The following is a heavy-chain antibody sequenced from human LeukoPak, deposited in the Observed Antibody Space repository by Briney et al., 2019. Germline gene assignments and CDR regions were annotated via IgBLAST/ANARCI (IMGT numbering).Heavy chain of an antibody. CDR3: ARGGASSWSPHMRVFDY. D-gene: IGHD6-13*01. CDR2: ISYDGSNK. V-gene: IGHV3-30-3*01. J-gene: IGHJ4*02. Sequence: GRSLRHSCAASGFTFSSYAMHWVRQAPGKGLEWVAVISYDGSNKYYADSVKGRFTISRDNSKNTLYLQMNSLRAEDTAVYYCARGGASSWSPHMRVFDYWGQGTLVTVSS. CDR1: GFTFSSYA.